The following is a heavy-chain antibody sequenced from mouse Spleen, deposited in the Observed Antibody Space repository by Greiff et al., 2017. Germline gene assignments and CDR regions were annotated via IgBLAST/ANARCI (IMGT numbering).Heavy chain of an antibody. CDR3: ARMIYDWFYAMDY. CDR2: ISSGSSTI. J-gene: IGHJ4*01. Sequence: EVKLMESGGGLVKPGGSLKLSCAASGFTFSDYGMHWVRQAPEKGLEWVAYISSGSSTIYYADTVKGRFTISRDNAKNTLFLQLTSLRSEDTAMYYCARMIYDWFYAMDYWGQGTSVTVSA. V-gene: IGHV5-17*01. CDR1: GFTFSDYG. D-gene: IGHD2-3*01.